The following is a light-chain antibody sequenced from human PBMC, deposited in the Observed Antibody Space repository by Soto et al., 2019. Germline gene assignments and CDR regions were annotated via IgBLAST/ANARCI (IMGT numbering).Light chain of an antibody. CDR3: AAWDDSLNGHVV. CDR1: SSNIGSNA. J-gene: IGLJ2*01. Sequence: QSVLTQPPSASGTPGQRVTISCSGSSSNIGSNAVNWYQQLPGTAPKLLIYGSNQRPSGVPDRFSGSKSGTSASLAISGLQFEDEADYYCAAWDDSLNGHVVFGGGTQLTVL. CDR2: GSN. V-gene: IGLV1-44*01.